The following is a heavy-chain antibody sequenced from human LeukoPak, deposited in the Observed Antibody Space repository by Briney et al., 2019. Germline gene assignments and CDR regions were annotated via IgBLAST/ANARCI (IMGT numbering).Heavy chain of an antibody. CDR2: VYPGDSET. J-gene: IGHJ3*02. V-gene: IGHV5-51*01. CDR1: GYTFTTYW. Sequence: GESLKISCKGSGYTFTTYWIAWVRQMPGKGLEWRGIVYPGDSETKYQGQVTISADKSISTAYLQWGSLKASDTAMYYCTRSPRDGYHDAFDIWGQGTMVTVSS. D-gene: IGHD5-24*01. CDR3: TRSPRDGYHDAFDI.